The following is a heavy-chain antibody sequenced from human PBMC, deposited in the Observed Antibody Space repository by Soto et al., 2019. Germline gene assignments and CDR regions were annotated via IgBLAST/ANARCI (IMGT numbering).Heavy chain of an antibody. CDR2: IIPIFGTA. CDR1: GGTFSSYA. J-gene: IGHJ4*02. CDR3: ASFGYSGYLPDD. Sequence: ASVKVSCKASGGTFSSYAISWVRQAPGQGLEWMGGIIPIFGTANYAQKFQGRVTITADESTSTAYMELSSLRSEDTAVYYCASFGYSGYLPDDWGQGTLVTVSS. V-gene: IGHV1-69*13. D-gene: IGHD5-12*01.